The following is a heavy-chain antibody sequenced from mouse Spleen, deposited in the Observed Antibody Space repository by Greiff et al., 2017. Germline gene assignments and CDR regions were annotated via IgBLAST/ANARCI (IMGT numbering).Heavy chain of an antibody. Sequence: EVQLQQSGPELVKPGASVKISCKASGYSFTGYYMNWVKQSPEKSLEWIGEINPSTGGTTYNQKFKAKATLTVDKSSSTAYMQLKSLTSEDSAVYYCANRYDPFYAMDYWGQGTSVTVSS. CDR3: ANRYDPFYAMDY. V-gene: IGHV1-42*01. J-gene: IGHJ4*01. CDR1: GYSFTGYY. CDR2: INPSTGGT. D-gene: IGHD2-14*01.